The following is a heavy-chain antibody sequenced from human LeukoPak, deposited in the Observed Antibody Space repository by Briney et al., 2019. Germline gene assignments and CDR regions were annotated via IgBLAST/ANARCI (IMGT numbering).Heavy chain of an antibody. J-gene: IGHJ4*02. CDR2: ISGSGGST. CDR3: ARVVPAADY. Sequence: PGGSLRLSCAASGFTFSSYAMSWVRQAPGKGLEWVSAISGSGGSTHYADSVKGRLTISRDKSKNTLYVQRNRLRVEDTAVYYCARVVPAADYWGQGTLVTVSS. V-gene: IGHV3-23*01. CDR1: GFTFSSYA. D-gene: IGHD2-2*01.